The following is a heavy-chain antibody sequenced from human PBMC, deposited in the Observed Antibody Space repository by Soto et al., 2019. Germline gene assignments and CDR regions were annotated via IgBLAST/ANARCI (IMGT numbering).Heavy chain of an antibody. CDR1: GYTLTELS. J-gene: IGHJ5*02. D-gene: IGHD6-13*01. CDR2: FDPEDGET. Sequence: ASVKVSCKVSGYTLTELSMHWVRQAPGKGLEWMGGFDPEDGETIYAQKFQGRVTMTEDTSTDTAYMELSSLRSEDTAVYYCAGTSAPGQQLVHPYWFDPWGQGTLVTVSS. CDR3: AGTSAPGQQLVHPYWFDP. V-gene: IGHV1-24*01.